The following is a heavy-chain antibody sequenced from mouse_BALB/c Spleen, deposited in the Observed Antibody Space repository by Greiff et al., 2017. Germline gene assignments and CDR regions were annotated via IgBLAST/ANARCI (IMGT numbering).Heavy chain of an antibody. D-gene: IGHD1-1*01. CDR2: IDPSDSYT. CDR1: GYTFTSYW. J-gene: IGHJ4*01. V-gene: IGHV1-69*02. Sequence: QVQLQQPGAELVKPGASVKLSCKASGYTFTSYWMHWVKQRPGQGLEWIGEIDPSDSYTNYNQKFKGKATLTVDKSSSTAYMQLSSLTSEDSAVYYCASLWGNFITTGSPYWGQGTSVTVSS. CDR3: ASLWGNFITTGSPY.